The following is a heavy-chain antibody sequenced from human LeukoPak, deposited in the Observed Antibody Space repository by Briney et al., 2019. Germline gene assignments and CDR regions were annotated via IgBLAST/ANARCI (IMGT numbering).Heavy chain of an antibody. CDR2: IYYSGST. D-gene: IGHD4-17*01. CDR1: GGSLSSYY. Sequence: SETLSLTCTVSGGSLSSYYWSWIRQPPGKGLEWIGYIYYSGSTNYNPSLKSRVTISVDTSKNQFSLKLSSVTAADTAVYYCARVTSRPGAYGDHFDYWGQGTLVTVSS. CDR3: ARVTSRPGAYGDHFDY. V-gene: IGHV4-59*01. J-gene: IGHJ4*02.